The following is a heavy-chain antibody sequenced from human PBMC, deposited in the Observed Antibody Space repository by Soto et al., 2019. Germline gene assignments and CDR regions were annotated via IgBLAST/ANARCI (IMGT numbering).Heavy chain of an antibody. D-gene: IGHD2-15*01. CDR1: GFTFSSYA. J-gene: IGHJ2*01. CDR3: AKDPTPIEGGLGRYFDL. CDR2: ISGSGGST. V-gene: IGHV3-23*01. Sequence: GGSLRLSCAASGFTFSSYAMSWVRQAPGKGLEWVSAISGSGGSTYYADSVKGRFTISRDNSKNTLYLQMNSLRAEDTAVYYCAKDPTPIEGGLGRYFDLWGRGTLVTVSS.